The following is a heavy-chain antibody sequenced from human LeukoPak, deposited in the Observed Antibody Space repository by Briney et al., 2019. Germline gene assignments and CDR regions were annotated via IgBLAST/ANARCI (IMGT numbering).Heavy chain of an antibody. Sequence: GGSLRLSCAASGFTFSSYAMSWVRQAPGKGLVWVSGINGLGTATYYADSVKGRFTISRDNSKNTVSLQMNSLRAEDTAVYYCASVFDSWGQGFLVTVSS. CDR1: GFTFSSYA. CDR3: ASVFDS. V-gene: IGHV3-23*01. CDR2: INGLGTAT. J-gene: IGHJ4*02. D-gene: IGHD5/OR15-5a*01.